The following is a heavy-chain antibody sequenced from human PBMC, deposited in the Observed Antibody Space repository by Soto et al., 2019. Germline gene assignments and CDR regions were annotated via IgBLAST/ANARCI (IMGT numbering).Heavy chain of an antibody. CDR1: GFSLNNSDVG. CDR3: ALFRGGVAIF. J-gene: IGHJ4*02. CDR2: VYLDDDK. Sequence: QITFNESGPALVKPTQTLTLTCTFSGFSLNNSDVGVGWIRQPPGKALEWLGVVYLDDDKTYTPCLKSRFTVTKDTPKTQVVLRMTKMDPVDTATYYCALFRGGVAIFWGLGTLVTVSS. D-gene: IGHD3-16*01. V-gene: IGHV2-5*02.